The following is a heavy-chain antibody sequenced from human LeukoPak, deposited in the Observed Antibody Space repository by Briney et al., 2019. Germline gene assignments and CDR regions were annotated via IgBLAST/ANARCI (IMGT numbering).Heavy chain of an antibody. D-gene: IGHD3-3*01. CDR3: ARCRENDFWSGSPVDY. V-gene: IGHV3-30-3*01. J-gene: IGHJ4*02. CDR1: RFFFSSYA. Sequence: PGGSLRLSCAASRFFFSSYAMHWVRQAPGKGLEWLAVISSDGTNKYYADSVKGRFTISRDNSKNTLYLQMSSLRVEDTAVYYCARCRENDFWSGSPVDYWGQGTLVTVSS. CDR2: ISSDGTNK.